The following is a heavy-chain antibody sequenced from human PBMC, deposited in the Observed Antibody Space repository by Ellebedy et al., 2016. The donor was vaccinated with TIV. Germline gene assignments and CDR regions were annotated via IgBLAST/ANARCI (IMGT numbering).Heavy chain of an antibody. V-gene: IGHV3-23*01. D-gene: IGHD6-13*01. CDR2: ISGSGGST. CDR1: GFTVSSNY. CDR3: AKCIAAAGTNF. J-gene: IGHJ4*02. Sequence: GESLKISXAASGFTVSSNYMSWVRQAPGKGLEWVSVISGSGGSTYYADSVKGRFTISRDNSKNTLYLQMNSLRVEDTAVYYCAKCIAAAGTNFWGQGTLVTVSS.